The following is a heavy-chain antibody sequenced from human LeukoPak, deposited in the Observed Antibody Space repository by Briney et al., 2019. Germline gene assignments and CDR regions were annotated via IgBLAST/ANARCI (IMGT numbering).Heavy chain of an antibody. Sequence: PGGSLRLSCAASGFTFSSYEMNWVRQPPGKGLEWIGSIYYSGSTYYNPSLKSRVTISVDTSKNQFSLKLSSVTAADTAVYYCARGREYQLLYPGYYFDYWGQGTLVTVSS. D-gene: IGHD2-2*02. V-gene: IGHV4-39*07. CDR3: ARGREYQLLYPGYYFDY. CDR2: IYYSGST. J-gene: IGHJ4*02. CDR1: GFTFSSYE.